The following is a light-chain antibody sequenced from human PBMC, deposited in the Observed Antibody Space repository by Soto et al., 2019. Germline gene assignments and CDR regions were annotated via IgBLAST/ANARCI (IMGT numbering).Light chain of an antibody. CDR2: FGS. CDR1: HSVGSL. CDR3: QQRSSWPWT. Sequence: EIELTQSPATLSLSPGDRATLSCRASHSVGSLLAWYRQKPGQAPRLLIYFGSNRAAGIPPRFSGSGSGTEFTLTIDSLQPEDFALFYCQQRSSWPWTFGQGTKVDIK. V-gene: IGKV3-11*01. J-gene: IGKJ1*01.